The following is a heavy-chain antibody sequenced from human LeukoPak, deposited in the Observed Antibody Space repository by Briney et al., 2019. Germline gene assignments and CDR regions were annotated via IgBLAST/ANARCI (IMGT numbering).Heavy chain of an antibody. CDR3: ARALPYYYGSGVPFDP. D-gene: IGHD3-10*01. J-gene: IGHJ5*02. V-gene: IGHV4-34*01. Sequence: PSETLSLTCAVYGGSFSGYYWSWIPQPPGKGLEWIGEINHSGSTNYNPSLKSRVTISVDTSKNQFSLKLSSVTAADTAVYYCARALPYYYGSGVPFDPWGQGTLVTVSS. CDR1: GGSFSGYY. CDR2: INHSGST.